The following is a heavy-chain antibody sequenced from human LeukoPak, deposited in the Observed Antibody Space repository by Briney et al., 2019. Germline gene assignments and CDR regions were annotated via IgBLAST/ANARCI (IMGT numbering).Heavy chain of an antibody. J-gene: IGHJ6*02. CDR3: ARSMVRGVIIYYGMDV. CDR2: IWYDGSNK. D-gene: IGHD3-10*01. CDR1: GFTFSSYG. V-gene: IGHV3-33*01. Sequence: GRSLRPSCAASGFTFSSYGMHWVRQAPGKGLEWVAVIWYDGSNKYYADSVKGRFTISRDNSKNTLYLQMNSLRAEDTAVYYCARSMVRGVIIYYGMDVWGQGTTVTVSS.